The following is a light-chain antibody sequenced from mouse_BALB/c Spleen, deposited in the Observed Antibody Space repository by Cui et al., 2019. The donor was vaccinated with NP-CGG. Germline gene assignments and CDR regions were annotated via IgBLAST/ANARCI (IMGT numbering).Light chain of an antibody. Sequence: QSFVTQLSSLTTSPGETVTLTCRSNTGAVTTSNYANWVQEKPDHLFTGLIGGTNNRAPGVPARFSGSLIGDKAALTITGAQTEDEAIYFCALWYSNHWVFGGGTKLTVL. V-gene: IGLV1*01. J-gene: IGLJ1*01. CDR2: GTN. CDR3: ALWYSNHWV. CDR1: TGAVTTSNY.